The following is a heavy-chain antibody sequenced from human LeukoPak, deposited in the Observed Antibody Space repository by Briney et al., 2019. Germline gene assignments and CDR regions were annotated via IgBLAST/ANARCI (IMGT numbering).Heavy chain of an antibody. V-gene: IGHV6-1*01. CDR1: GDSVSGNSAA. CDR2: TYYRSKWYN. Sequence: SQTLSLTCAISGDSVSGNSAAWNWIRQSPSRGLEWLGRTYYRSKWYNDYAVSVKSRITINPDTSKNQFSLQLNSVTPEDTAVYYCARGSGSYSDHYYYYYMDVWGKGTSVTVSS. J-gene: IGHJ6*03. CDR3: ARGSGSYSDHYYYYYMDV. D-gene: IGHD1-26*01.